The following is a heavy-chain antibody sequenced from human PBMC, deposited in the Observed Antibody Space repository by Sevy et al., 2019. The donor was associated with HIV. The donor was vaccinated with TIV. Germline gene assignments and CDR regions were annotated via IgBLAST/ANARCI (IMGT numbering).Heavy chain of an antibody. CDR2: IYYTGTT. CDR3: ATKGVAVDAFGI. CDR1: GDSIDSYGSY. J-gene: IGHJ3*02. V-gene: IGHV4-39*01. D-gene: IGHD5-12*01. Sequence: SETLSLTCSVSGDSIDSYGSYWGWIRQPPGKGLEWIGSIYYTGTTYYNPSLKSRATISVDTSKNEFSLRMTSVTAADTAAYYCATKGVAVDAFGIRGQGTMVTVSS.